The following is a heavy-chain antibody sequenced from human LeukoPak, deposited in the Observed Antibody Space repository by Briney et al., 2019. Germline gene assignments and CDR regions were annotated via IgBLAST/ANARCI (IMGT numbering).Heavy chain of an antibody. V-gene: IGHV3-30*02. D-gene: IGHD6-13*01. Sequence: PGGSLRLSCAVSGLTFSDAWVSWVRQAPGKGLEWVAFIRYDGRNKYYADSVKGRFTISRDNSKNTLYLQMNSLRAEDTAVYYCAKDAAAPAGWFDPWGQGTLVTVSS. CDR1: GLTFSDAW. CDR2: IRYDGRNK. CDR3: AKDAAAPAGWFDP. J-gene: IGHJ5*02.